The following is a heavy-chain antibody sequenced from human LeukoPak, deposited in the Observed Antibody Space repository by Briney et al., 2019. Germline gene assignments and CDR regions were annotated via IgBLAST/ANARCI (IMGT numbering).Heavy chain of an antibody. J-gene: IGHJ2*01. D-gene: IGHD3-22*01. CDR2: ISGSGGST. V-gene: IGHV3-23*01. Sequence: PGGSLRLPCAASGFTFSSYAMSWVRQAPGKGLEWVSAISGSGGSTYYADSVKGRFTISRDNSKNTLYLQMNSLRAEDTAVYYCARHLGGYYHDSTKGYFDLWGRGTLVTVSS. CDR1: GFTFSSYA. CDR3: ARHLGGYYHDSTKGYFDL.